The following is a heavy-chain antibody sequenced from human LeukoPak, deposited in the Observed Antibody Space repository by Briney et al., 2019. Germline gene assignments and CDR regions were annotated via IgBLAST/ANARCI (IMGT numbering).Heavy chain of an antibody. J-gene: IGHJ4*02. CDR2: IYYSGST. Sequence: SETLSLTCTVSGGSISSSSYYWGWIRQPPGKGLEWIGSIYYSGSTYYSPSLKSRVTISVDTSKNQFSLKLSSVTAADTAVYYCARQTSSSLAGDYWGQGTLVTVSS. V-gene: IGHV4-39*01. CDR3: ARQTSSSLAGDY. CDR1: GGSISSSSYY. D-gene: IGHD6-13*01.